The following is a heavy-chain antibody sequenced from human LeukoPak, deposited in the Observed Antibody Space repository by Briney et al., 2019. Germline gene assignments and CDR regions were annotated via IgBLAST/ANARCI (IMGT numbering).Heavy chain of an antibody. CDR3: ARDTSGLDY. J-gene: IGHJ4*02. CDR2: ISSSSRFI. CDR1: GFTFNSYS. V-gene: IGHV3-21*01. D-gene: IGHD1-1*01. Sequence: GGSLRLSCAASGFTFNSYSMNWFRQAPGKGLEWVSSISSSSRFIYYADSVKGRFTISRDNSKNTLYVDMNSLRAEDTAVYYCARDTSGLDYWGQGTLVTVSS.